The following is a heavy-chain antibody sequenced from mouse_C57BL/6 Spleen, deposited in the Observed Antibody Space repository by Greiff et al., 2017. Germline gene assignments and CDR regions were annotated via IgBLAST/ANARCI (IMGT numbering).Heavy chain of an antibody. D-gene: IGHD1-1*01. CDR1: GYTFTSYW. J-gene: IGHJ2*01. V-gene: IGHV1-69*01. CDR3: ARSGSYGSSPYYFDY. CDR2: IDPSDSYT. Sequence: QVQLQQPGAELVMPGASVKLSCKASGYTFTSYWMHWVKQRPGHGLEWIGEIDPSDSYTNYNQKFKGKSTLTVAKSSSTAYMQLSSLTSEDSAVYYCARSGSYGSSPYYFDYWVQGTTLTVSS.